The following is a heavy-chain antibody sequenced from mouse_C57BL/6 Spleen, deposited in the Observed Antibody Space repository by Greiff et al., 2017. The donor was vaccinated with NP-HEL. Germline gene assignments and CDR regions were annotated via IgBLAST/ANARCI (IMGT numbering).Heavy chain of an antibody. J-gene: IGHJ3*01. CDR3: ARFGSSYGWFAY. Sequence: VQLQQSGAELVRPGASVKLSCKASGYTFTDYYINWVKQRPGQGLEWIARIYPGSGNTYYNEKFKGKATLTAEKSSSTAYMQLSSLTSEDSAVYFCARFGSSYGWFAYWGQGTLVTVSA. V-gene: IGHV1-76*01. D-gene: IGHD1-1*01. CDR1: GYTFTDYY. CDR2: IYPGSGNT.